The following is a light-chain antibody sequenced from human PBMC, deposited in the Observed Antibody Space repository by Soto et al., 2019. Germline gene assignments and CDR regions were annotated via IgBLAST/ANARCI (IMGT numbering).Light chain of an antibody. V-gene: IGKV3-11*01. Sequence: PGERATLSCRASQSVSSYLAWYQQKPGQAPRLLIYDASNRATGIPARFSGSGSGTDFTLTISSLEPEDFAVYYCQQRSNWPPYTFGQGTKLEIK. J-gene: IGKJ2*01. CDR3: QQRSNWPPYT. CDR2: DAS. CDR1: QSVSSY.